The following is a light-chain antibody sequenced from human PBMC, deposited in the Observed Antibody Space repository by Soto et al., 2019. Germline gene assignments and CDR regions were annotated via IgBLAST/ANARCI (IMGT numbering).Light chain of an antibody. V-gene: IGKV3-11*01. Sequence: PGERATLSCRASQSVSSYLAWYQQKPGQAPRLLIYDASNRATGIPARFSGSGSGTDFTLTISSLEPEDFAVYYCQQRSNWPPYTFGQGTKLEIK. J-gene: IGKJ2*01. CDR3: QQRSNWPPYT. CDR2: DAS. CDR1: QSVSSY.